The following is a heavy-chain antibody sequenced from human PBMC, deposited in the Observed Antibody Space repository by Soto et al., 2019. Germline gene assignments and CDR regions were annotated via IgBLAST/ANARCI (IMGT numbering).Heavy chain of an antibody. V-gene: IGHV1-69*02. Sequence: SVKVSCKASGGTFSSYTISWVRQAPGQGLEWMGRIIPILGIANYAQKFQGRVTITADTTQSTAYMELSSLRSEDTAVYYCARGSSDYGDYVFDYWGQGTLVTVSS. CDR1: GGTFSSYT. D-gene: IGHD4-17*01. CDR2: IIPILGIA. CDR3: ARGSSDYGDYVFDY. J-gene: IGHJ4*02.